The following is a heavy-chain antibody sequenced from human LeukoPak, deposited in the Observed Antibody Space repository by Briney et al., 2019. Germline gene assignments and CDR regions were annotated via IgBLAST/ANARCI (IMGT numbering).Heavy chain of an antibody. D-gene: IGHD6-19*01. CDR3: ARDLAVAGIDAFDI. Sequence: SETLSLTCAVSGGSISSSNWWSWVRQPPGKGLEWIGEIYHSGSTNYNPSLKSRVTISVDKSKNQFSLKLSSVTAADTAVYYCARDLAVAGIDAFDIWGQGTMVTVSS. V-gene: IGHV4-4*02. J-gene: IGHJ3*02. CDR1: GGSISSSNW. CDR2: IYHSGST.